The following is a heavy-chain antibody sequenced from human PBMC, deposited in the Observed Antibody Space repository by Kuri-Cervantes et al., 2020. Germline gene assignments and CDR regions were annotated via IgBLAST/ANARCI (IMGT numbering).Heavy chain of an antibody. CDR3: SGDGRIVAATTSINYYMDV. Sequence: ASVKITCKASCYTFTSYCISWVRQPPGQGLEWMGWFIANNGNTNYAQKLQGRVTMTTDTSTSTAYMQQRSMITDDTAVYYCSGDGRIVAATTSINYYMDVWGKGTTVTVSS. CDR1: CYTFTSYC. CDR2: FIANNGNT. J-gene: IGHJ6*03. D-gene: IGHD5-12*01. V-gene: IGHV1-18*01.